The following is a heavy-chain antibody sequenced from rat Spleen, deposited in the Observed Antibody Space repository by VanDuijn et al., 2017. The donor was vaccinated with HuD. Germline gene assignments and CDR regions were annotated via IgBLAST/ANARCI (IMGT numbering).Heavy chain of an antibody. Sequence: EVQLVESDGGLVQPGRSLKLSCAASGFTFSNYGMAWVRQAPKKGLEWVATITSDGSGTYYRDSVKGRFTISRDNPKNTLYLQMDSLRSEDTATYYCARPSYGYPFAYWGQGTLVTVSS. D-gene: IGHD2-2*01. CDR2: ITSDGSGT. V-gene: IGHV5-17*01. CDR1: GFTFSNYG. J-gene: IGHJ3*01. CDR3: ARPSYGYPFAY.